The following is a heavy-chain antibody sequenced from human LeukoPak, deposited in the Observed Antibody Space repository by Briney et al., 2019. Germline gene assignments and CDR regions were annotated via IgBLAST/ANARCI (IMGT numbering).Heavy chain of an antibody. CDR1: GFTFSNYS. V-gene: IGHV3-21*01. Sequence: PGGSLRLSCAASGFTFSNYSMNWVRQAPGKGLEWVSSISDSSSYIYDADSVKGRFTISRDNAKNSLYLQMNSLRAEDTAVYYCARITAARRGVDYYYYYMDAWGKGTTVTVSS. J-gene: IGHJ6*03. CDR3: ARITAARRGVDYYYYYMDA. CDR2: ISDSSSYI. D-gene: IGHD6-6*01.